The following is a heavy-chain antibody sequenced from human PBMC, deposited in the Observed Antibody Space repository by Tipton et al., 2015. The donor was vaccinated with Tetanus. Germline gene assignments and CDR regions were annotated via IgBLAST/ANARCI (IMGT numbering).Heavy chain of an antibody. D-gene: IGHD1-26*01. Sequence: TLSLTCTVSGGSISGGRYYWSWIRQRPGKGLEWIGDIYSSGSTYSDPSLKGRVTISVDTSKNQFSLRLNSVTAADTAVYYCAREQARGARGWSFFDYWGLGALVTLSS. V-gene: IGHV4-31*03. J-gene: IGHJ4*02. CDR2: IYSSGST. CDR1: GGSISGGRYY. CDR3: AREQARGARGWSFFDY.